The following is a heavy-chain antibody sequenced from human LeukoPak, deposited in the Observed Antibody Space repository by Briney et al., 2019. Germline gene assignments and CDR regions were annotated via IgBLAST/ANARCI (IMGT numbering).Heavy chain of an antibody. Sequence: SSETLSLTCTVSGGSISSSSYYWGWIRQPPGKGLEWIGSIYYSGSTYYNPSLKSRVTISVDESKNQFSLKLTSVTAADTAVYYCAREGSIVGDAFDIWGQGTMVTVSS. CDR2: IYYSGST. CDR1: GGSISSSSYY. J-gene: IGHJ3*02. CDR3: AREGSIVGDAFDI. V-gene: IGHV4-39*07. D-gene: IGHD3-22*01.